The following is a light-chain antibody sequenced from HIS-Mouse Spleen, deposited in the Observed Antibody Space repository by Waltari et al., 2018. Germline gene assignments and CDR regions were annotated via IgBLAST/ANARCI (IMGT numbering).Light chain of an antibody. V-gene: IGLV3-21*03. CDR3: QVWDSSSDHYV. Sequence: SYVLTQPPSVSVAPGKTARITCGGNNIGSKSVQWYQRKPGQAPGLVVYDDSDRPSGIPERFSGSNSGNTATLTISRVEAGDEADYYCQVWDSSSDHYVFGTGTKVTVL. CDR2: DDS. J-gene: IGLJ1*01. CDR1: NIGSKS.